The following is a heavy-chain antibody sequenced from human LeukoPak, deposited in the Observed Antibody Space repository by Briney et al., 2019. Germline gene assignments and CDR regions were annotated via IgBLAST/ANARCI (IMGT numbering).Heavy chain of an antibody. CDR1: GFTFSKYW. D-gene: IGHD1-26*01. Sequence: PGGSLRLSCAASGFTFSKYWMHWVRQAPGKGLVWVSRIESDGTSTSYADSVKGRLTISRDNAKNTLFLQMNSLRTDDTAVYYCAREDGSYYSPWDYWGQGTLVTVSS. V-gene: IGHV3-74*01. J-gene: IGHJ4*02. CDR2: IESDGTST. CDR3: AREDGSYYSPWDY.